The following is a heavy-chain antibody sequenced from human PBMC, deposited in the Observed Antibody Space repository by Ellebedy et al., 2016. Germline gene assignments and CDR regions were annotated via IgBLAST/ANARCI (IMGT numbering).Heavy chain of an antibody. D-gene: IGHD4-17*01. J-gene: IGHJ3*02. CDR2: VYHTGTT. CDR1: DYSISSGYY. V-gene: IGHV4-38-2*02. CDR3: ARVSRYGDYPDTFDI. Sequence: SETLSLTCYVSDYSISSGYYWGWIRQPPGKGLEWVATVYHTGTTYYNPSLQSRVTISVHTSKNQFSLKVRSVTAADTALYYCARVSRYGDYPDTFDIWGQGTMVTISS.